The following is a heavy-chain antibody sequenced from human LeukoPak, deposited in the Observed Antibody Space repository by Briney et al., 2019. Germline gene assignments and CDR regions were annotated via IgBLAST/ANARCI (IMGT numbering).Heavy chain of an antibody. D-gene: IGHD6-13*01. J-gene: IGHJ5*02. CDR3: ARRAAAGTFNWFDP. CDR2: ISAYNGNT. CDR1: GYTFTSYG. Sequence: GASVTVSCKASGYTFTSYGISWVRQAPGQGLEWMGWISAYNGNTNYAQKLQGRVTMTTDTSTSTAYMELRSLRSDDTAVYYCARRAAAGTFNWFDPWGQGTLVTVSS. V-gene: IGHV1-18*01.